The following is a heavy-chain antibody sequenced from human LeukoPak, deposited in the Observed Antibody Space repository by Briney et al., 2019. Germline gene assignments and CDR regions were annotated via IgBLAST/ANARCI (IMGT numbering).Heavy chain of an antibody. V-gene: IGHV3-74*01. Sequence: GGSLRLSCAASGFTFSNYAMTWVRQAPGKGLVWVSRIHGDGISTTYADSVKGRFTISRDNAKNTLYLQMNSLRAEDTAVYYCAELGITMIGGVWGKGTTVTISS. D-gene: IGHD3-10*02. CDR1: GFTFSNYA. CDR2: IHGDGIST. J-gene: IGHJ6*04. CDR3: AELGITMIGGV.